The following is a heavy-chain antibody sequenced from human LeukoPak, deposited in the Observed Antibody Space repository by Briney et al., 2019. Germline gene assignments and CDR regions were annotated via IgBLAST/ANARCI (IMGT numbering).Heavy chain of an antibody. CDR2: VSSGFHA. J-gene: IGHJ4*02. CDR1: GFTLGSHD. D-gene: IGHD5-18*01. CDR3: VREARGYHYTYFDY. V-gene: IGHV3-13*01. Sequence: PGGSLRLSCTASGFTLGSHDMHWVRQIPGQGLEWVAAVSSGFHAFFADSVQGLFTVSREDARNSLYLQMNSLRAGDTAVYYCVREARGYHYTYFDYWGQGTLVTVSS.